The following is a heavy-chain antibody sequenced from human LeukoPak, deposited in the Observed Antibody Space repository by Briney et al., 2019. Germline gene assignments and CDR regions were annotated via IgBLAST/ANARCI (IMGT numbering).Heavy chain of an antibody. V-gene: IGHV1-2*06. CDR1: GYTFTGYY. J-gene: IGHJ4*02. CDR3: ARVRVQQWLSCLGY. CDR2: INPNSGST. Sequence: GASVKVSCKASGYTFTGYYMHWVRQAPGQGLEWMGRINPNSGSTNYAQKFQGRVTMTRDTSISTAYMELSRLRSDDTAVYYCARVRVQQWLSCLGYWGQGTLVTVSS. D-gene: IGHD6-19*01.